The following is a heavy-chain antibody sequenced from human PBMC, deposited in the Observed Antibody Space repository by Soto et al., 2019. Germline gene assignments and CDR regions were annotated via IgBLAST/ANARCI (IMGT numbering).Heavy chain of an antibody. Sequence: GGSLRLSCAASGFTFSDYYMSWIRQAPGKGLEWVSYISSSSSYTNYADSVKGRFTISRDNAKNSLYLQMNSLRAEDTAVYYCARDPLVPAANYYGMDVWGQGTTVTVSS. D-gene: IGHD2-2*01. CDR1: GFTFSDYY. J-gene: IGHJ6*02. CDR3: ARDPLVPAANYYGMDV. V-gene: IGHV3-11*06. CDR2: ISSSSSYT.